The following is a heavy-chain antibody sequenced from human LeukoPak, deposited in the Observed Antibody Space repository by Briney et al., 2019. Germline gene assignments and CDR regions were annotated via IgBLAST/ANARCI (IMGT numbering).Heavy chain of an antibody. D-gene: IGHD3-10*02. CDR3: AELGITMIGGV. J-gene: IGHJ6*04. CDR1: GFTFRSYE. V-gene: IGHV3-48*03. CDR2: ISSSGRTI. Sequence: PGGSLRLSCAASGFTFRSYEMNWVRQAPGKGLEWVSYISSSGRTIYYADSVKGRFTISRDNAKNSLYLQMNSLRAEDTAVYYCAELGITMIGGVWGKGTTVTISS.